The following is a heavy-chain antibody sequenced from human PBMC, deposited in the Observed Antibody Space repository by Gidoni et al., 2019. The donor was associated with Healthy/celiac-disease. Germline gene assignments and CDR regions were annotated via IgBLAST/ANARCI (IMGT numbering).Heavy chain of an antibody. CDR2: IYYSGST. Sequence: KGLEWIGSIYYSGSTYYNPSLKSRVTISVDTSKNQFSLKLSSVTAADTAVYYCASLNRPPDADCSGGSCYPYWRPSFDYWGQGTLVTVSS. J-gene: IGHJ4*02. V-gene: IGHV4-39*01. D-gene: IGHD2-15*01. CDR3: ASLNRPPDADCSGGSCYPYWRPSFDY.